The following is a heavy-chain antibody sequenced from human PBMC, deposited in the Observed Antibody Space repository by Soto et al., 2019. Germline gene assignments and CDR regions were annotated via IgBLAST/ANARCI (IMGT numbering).Heavy chain of an antibody. CDR2: IYYSGST. Sequence: PSETLSLTCTVSGGSISSSSYYWGWIRQPPGKGLEWIGSIYYSGSTYYNPSLKSRVTISVDTSKNQCSLKLSSVTAADTAVYYCARHGRYDFWSGYYTQYYYYMDVWGKGTTVTVSS. J-gene: IGHJ6*03. CDR3: ARHGRYDFWSGYYTQYYYYMDV. CDR1: GGSISSSSYY. D-gene: IGHD3-3*01. V-gene: IGHV4-39*01.